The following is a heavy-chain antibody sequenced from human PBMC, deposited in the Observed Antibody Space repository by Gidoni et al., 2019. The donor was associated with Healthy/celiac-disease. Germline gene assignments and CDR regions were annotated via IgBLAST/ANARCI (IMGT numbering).Heavy chain of an antibody. CDR1: GFTFSSYS. CDR3: ATPLGLGGVDSSGPADPPF. J-gene: IGHJ3*01. Sequence: EVQLVESGGGLVKPGGSLRLSCAASGFTFSSYSMNWVRQAPGKGLEWVSSISSSRSYIYYADSVKGRFTISRDNAKNSLYLQMNSLRAEDTAVYYCATPLGLGGVDSSGPADPPFWGQGTMVTVSS. D-gene: IGHD3-22*01. V-gene: IGHV3-21*01. CDR2: ISSSRSYI.